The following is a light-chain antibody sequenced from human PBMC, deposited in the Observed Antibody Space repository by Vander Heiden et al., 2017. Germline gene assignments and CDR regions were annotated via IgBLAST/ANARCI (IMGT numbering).Light chain of an antibody. CDR1: QSVNNW. V-gene: IGKV3-11*01. Sequence: EIVLTQSPATLSLSPGERATLSCRASQSVNNWLVWYQQKPGQAPRLLIYDASQRATGIPARFSGSGSGTDFTLTISSLEPEDFAAYYCQQRNNWLIFGGGTKLELK. J-gene: IGKJ4*01. CDR3: QQRNNWLI. CDR2: DAS.